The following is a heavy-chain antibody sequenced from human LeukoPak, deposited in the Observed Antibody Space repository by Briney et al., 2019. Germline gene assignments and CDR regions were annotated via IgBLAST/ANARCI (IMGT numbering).Heavy chain of an antibody. J-gene: IGHJ4*02. CDR2: IYYSGST. CDR1: GGSISSSSYY. CDR3: ARHETAKDYGDYYFDY. V-gene: IGHV4-39*01. Sequence: PSETLSLTCTVSGGSISSSSYYWGWIRQPPGKGLEWIGSIYYSGSTYYNPSLKSRVTISVDTSKNQFSLKLSSVTAADTAVYYCARHETAKDYGDYYFDYWGQGTRVTVSS. D-gene: IGHD4-17*01.